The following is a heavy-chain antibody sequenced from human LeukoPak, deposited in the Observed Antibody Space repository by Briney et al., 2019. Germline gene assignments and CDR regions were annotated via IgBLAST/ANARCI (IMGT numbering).Heavy chain of an antibody. Sequence: GGSLRLSCAASGXAFSSSWMAWVRQAPGKGLEWVANMNPDGSTKNYVDSVRGRFTISRDNAKNSLYLQMNSLRVDDTAVYYCARDSGYSAFDYWGQGTLVTVSS. CDR1: GXAFSSSW. D-gene: IGHD5-12*01. J-gene: IGHJ4*02. CDR2: MNPDGSTK. CDR3: ARDSGYSAFDY. V-gene: IGHV3-7*05.